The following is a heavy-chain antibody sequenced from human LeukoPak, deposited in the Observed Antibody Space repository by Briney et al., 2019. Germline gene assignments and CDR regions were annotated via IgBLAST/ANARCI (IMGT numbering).Heavy chain of an antibody. CDR1: GFTFKRYG. V-gene: IGHV1-69*13. D-gene: IGHD3-22*01. CDR3: ARHDGDYYDSSGYYRLRYFDL. Sequence: SVKVSCKPSGFTFKRYGITWVRQAPGQGLEWMGGIIPIFGTANYAQKFQGRVTITADESTSTAYMELSSLRSEDTAVYYCARHDGDYYDSSGYYRLRYFDLWGRGTLVTVSS. J-gene: IGHJ2*01. CDR2: IIPIFGTA.